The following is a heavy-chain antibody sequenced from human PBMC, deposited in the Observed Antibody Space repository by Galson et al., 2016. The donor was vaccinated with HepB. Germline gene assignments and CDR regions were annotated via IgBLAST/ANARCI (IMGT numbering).Heavy chain of an antibody. D-gene: IGHD1-1*01. CDR2: ICSDGNGK. V-gene: IGHV3-30-3*01. J-gene: IGHJ4*02. CDR1: GFTFGNYV. Sequence: SLRLSCAASGFTFGNYVMHWVRQTPGMGLAWVAVICSDGNGKYYADSVQGRFTLSRDNSKNTLYLQMDSLRLEDTALYYCARDPGTICHGINYHFDLWGQGSLVTVSS. CDR3: ARDPGTICHGINYHFDL.